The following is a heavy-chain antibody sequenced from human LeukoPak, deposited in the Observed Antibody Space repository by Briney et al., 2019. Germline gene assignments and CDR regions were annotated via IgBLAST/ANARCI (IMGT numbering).Heavy chain of an antibody. J-gene: IGHJ5*02. Sequence: PGGSLRLSCAASGFPFSSYWMNWVRQAPGKGLEWVATIKQDGSQTYYVDSVKGRFTISRDNAKNSLYLQMSNLRGEDTAVYYCARPPLGYCTGGSCSFDPWGQGTLVTVSS. CDR3: ARPPLGYCTGGSCSFDP. CDR1: GFPFSSYW. V-gene: IGHV3-7*01. D-gene: IGHD2-15*01. CDR2: IKQDGSQT.